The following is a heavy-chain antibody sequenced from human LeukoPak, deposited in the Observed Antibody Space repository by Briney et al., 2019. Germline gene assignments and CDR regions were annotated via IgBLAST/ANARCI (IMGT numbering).Heavy chain of an antibody. Sequence: PGTSLRLSCATSGFTFRSHAMHWVRQSPGKGLEWVAQIWYDGSNKYYADSVKGRFTISRDNSKNTLYLQMNSLRAEDTAVYYCAKDRIYDFWSGYYKMEAFDYWGQGTLVTVSS. CDR1: GFTFRSHA. J-gene: IGHJ4*02. CDR3: AKDRIYDFWSGYYKMEAFDY. V-gene: IGHV3-33*06. CDR2: IWYDGSNK. D-gene: IGHD3-3*01.